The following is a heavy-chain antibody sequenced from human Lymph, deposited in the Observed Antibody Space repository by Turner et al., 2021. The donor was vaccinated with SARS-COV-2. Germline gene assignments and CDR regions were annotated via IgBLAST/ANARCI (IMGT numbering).Heavy chain of an antibody. V-gene: IGHV3-23*01. CDR3: AKDRFTLSSGWEDY. J-gene: IGHJ4*02. D-gene: IGHD6-19*01. CDR2: ISGSGGTT. Sequence: EVQLLASGGGWVQPGGSLRLSRAASGFTFSSYAMSWVRQAPGKGLEWVSGISGSGGTTHYADSVKGRFTISRDNSKNTLYLQMNSLRAEDTAVYYCAKDRFTLSSGWEDYWGQGTLVTVSS. CDR1: GFTFSSYA.